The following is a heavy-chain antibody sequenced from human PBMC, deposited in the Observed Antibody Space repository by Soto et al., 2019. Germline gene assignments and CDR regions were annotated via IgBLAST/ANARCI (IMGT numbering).Heavy chain of an antibody. J-gene: IGHJ6*02. Sequence: GGSLRLSCAASGFTFSSYAMHWVRQAPGKGLEWVAVISYDGSNKYYADSVKGRFTISRDNSKNTVYLQMNSLRAEDTAVYYCASDAIYDYVWGSYRYPHYYYYGMDVWGQGTTVTAP. CDR1: GFTFSSYA. CDR3: ASDAIYDYVWGSYRYPHYYYYGMDV. CDR2: ISYDGSNK. D-gene: IGHD3-16*02. V-gene: IGHV3-30-3*01.